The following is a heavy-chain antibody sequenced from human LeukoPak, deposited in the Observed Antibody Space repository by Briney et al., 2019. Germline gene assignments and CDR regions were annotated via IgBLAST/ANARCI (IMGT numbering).Heavy chain of an antibody. CDR2: IYSGGST. V-gene: IGHV3-53*01. D-gene: IGHD6-19*01. CDR1: GFTVSSYY. CDR3: ARDPLSVTGTNERYDYYGFDV. Sequence: GGFLRLSCAASGFTVSSYYMSWVRQAPGKGLEWLSIIYSGGSTYYADSVKGRFTISRDDSKNTLYLQMNSLRPEDTAVYYCARDPLSVTGTNERYDYYGFDVWGQGTTVTVSS. J-gene: IGHJ6*02.